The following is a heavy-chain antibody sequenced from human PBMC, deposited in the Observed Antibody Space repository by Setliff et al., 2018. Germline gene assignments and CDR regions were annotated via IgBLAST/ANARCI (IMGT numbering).Heavy chain of an antibody. V-gene: IGHV4-59*11. Sequence: SETLSLTCTLSGGSLAQRYWSWVRQPPGKGLEWIGYVYYNGNTNYSPSLKSRVTISADTSKNQVSLKLTSATAADTAVYYCARDRTAYNYGMDVWGQGTTVTVSS. CDR1: GGSLAQRY. CDR2: VYYNGNT. J-gene: IGHJ6*02. CDR3: ARDRTAYNYGMDV. D-gene: IGHD5-18*01.